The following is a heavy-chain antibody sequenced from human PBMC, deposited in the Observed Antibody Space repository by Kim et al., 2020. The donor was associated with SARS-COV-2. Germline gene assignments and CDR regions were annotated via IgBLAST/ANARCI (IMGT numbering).Heavy chain of an antibody. V-gene: IGHV3-7*01. Sequence: GGSLRLSCKVSGFIFSKFWMSWVRQAPGKGLEWVAIIKEDGGEKYYVDSVKGRFTVSRDNAKNSLYLQMNNLRAEDAARYYCVKGPLIKATCLDWGQGTL. D-gene: IGHD3-10*01. CDR1: GFIFSKFW. CDR3: VKGPLIKATCLD. CDR2: IKEDGGEK. J-gene: IGHJ4*02.